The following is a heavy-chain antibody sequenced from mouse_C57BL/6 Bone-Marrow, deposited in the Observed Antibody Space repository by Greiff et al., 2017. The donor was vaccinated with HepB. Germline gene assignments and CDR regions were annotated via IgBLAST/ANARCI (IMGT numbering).Heavy chain of an antibody. Sequence: EVKVVESGGGLVQPGGSLSLSCAASGFTFTDYYMSWVRQPPGKALEWLGFIRNKANGYTTEYSAAVKGRFTISRDNSQSILYLQMNALRAEDSATYYCARYIAVAYVDYWGQGTTLTVSS. CDR3: ARYIAVAYVDY. J-gene: IGHJ2*01. D-gene: IGHD1-1*01. CDR1: GFTFTDYY. CDR2: IRNKANGYTT. V-gene: IGHV7-3*01.